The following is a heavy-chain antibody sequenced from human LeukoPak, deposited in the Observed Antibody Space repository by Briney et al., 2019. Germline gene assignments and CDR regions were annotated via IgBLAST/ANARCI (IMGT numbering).Heavy chain of an antibody. D-gene: IGHD3-22*01. V-gene: IGHV1-2*02. CDR2: INPNSGGT. Sequence: ASVKVSCKASGYTFTGYYMHWVRQAPGQGLEWMGWINPNSGGTNYAQKFQGRVTMTRDTTISTAFMELSRLRSDDTAVYYCARVKTMIVVVRLFDYWGQGTLVTVSS. CDR1: GYTFTGYY. CDR3: ARVKTMIVVVRLFDY. J-gene: IGHJ4*02.